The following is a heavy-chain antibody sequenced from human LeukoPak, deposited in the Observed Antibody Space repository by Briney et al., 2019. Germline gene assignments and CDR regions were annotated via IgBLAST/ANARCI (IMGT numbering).Heavy chain of an antibody. D-gene: IGHD5-18*01. Sequence: ASVKVSCKASGYTFTSYDINWVRQATGQGLEWVGWMNPNSGNTGYAQKLQGRVTMTRNTSISTAYMELSSLRSEDTAVYYCARVDTAILRFDYWGQGTLVTVSS. CDR2: MNPNSGNT. J-gene: IGHJ4*02. V-gene: IGHV1-8*01. CDR3: ARVDTAILRFDY. CDR1: GYTFTSYD.